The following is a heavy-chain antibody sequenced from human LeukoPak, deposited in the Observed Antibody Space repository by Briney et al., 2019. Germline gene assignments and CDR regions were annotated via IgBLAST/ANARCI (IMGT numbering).Heavy chain of an antibody. J-gene: IGHJ5*02. V-gene: IGHV3-21*01. CDR2: ISSSSSYI. CDR1: GFTFSSYW. D-gene: IGHD2-2*01. Sequence: PGGSLRLSCAASGFTFSSYWMRWVRQAPGKGLEWVSSISSSSSYIYYADSVKGRFTISRDNAKNSLYLQMNSLRAEDTAVYYCAMSDIVVVPAASPWGQGTLVTVSS. CDR3: AMSDIVVVPAASP.